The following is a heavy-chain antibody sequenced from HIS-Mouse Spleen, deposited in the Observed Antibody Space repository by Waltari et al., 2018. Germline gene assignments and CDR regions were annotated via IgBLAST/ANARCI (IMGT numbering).Heavy chain of an antibody. CDR3: AKDRGSPLYFDY. CDR2: ISYDGRNK. Sequence: QVQLVESGGGVVQPGRSLRLSCAASGFTFSSYGMHWVRQAPGKGLWWVAVISYDGRNKNYADSGKGRLTISRDNSKNALYLQMNSLRAEDTAVYYCAKDRGSPLYFDYWGQGTLVTVSS. V-gene: IGHV3-30*18. CDR1: GFTFSSYG. D-gene: IGHD1-26*01. J-gene: IGHJ4*02.